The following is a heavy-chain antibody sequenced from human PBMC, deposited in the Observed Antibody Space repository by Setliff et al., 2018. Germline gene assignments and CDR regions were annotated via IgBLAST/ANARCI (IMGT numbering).Heavy chain of an antibody. CDR3: AREVARDDSGYYYYFDF. CDR1: GGSISSGSYY. V-gene: IGHV4-61*09. CDR2: VYTSGST. Sequence: SETLSLTCTVSGGSISSGSYYWSWIRQPAGKGLEWIGHVYTSGSTNYHPSLKSRITISADTSKNLFSLRLSSVAAADTAMYYCAREVARDDSGYYYYFDFWGQGTLVTVSS. D-gene: IGHD3-22*01. J-gene: IGHJ4*02.